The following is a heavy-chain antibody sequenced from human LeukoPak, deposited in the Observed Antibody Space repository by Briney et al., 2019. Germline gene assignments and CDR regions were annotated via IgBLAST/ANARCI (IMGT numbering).Heavy chain of an antibody. D-gene: IGHD2-2*01. CDR2: INPSGGST. V-gene: IGHV1-46*01. CDR3: ASGLLVPAASSAPFDP. CDR1: GYTFTSYY. Sequence: ASVKVSCKASGYTFTSYYMHWVRQAPGQGLEWMGIINPSGGSTSYAQKFQGRVTMTRDTSTSTVYMELSSLRSEDTAVYYCASGLLVPAASSAPFDPWGQGTLVTVSS. J-gene: IGHJ5*02.